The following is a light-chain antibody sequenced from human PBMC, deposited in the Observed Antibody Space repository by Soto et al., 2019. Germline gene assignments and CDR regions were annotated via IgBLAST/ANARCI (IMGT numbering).Light chain of an antibody. CDR1: QSVSSSY. CDR2: GAS. J-gene: IGKJ3*01. V-gene: IGKV3-20*01. Sequence: EIVLTQSPGTLSLSPGERATLSCRASQSVSSSYLAWYQQKPGQAPRLLIYGASSRATGIPDRFSGSESGTDFTLTISRLEPEDFAVYYCQQYGSSLGTFGPGTKVDIK. CDR3: QQYGSSLGT.